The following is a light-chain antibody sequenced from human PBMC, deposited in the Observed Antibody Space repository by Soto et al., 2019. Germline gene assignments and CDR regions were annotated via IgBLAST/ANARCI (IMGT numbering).Light chain of an antibody. Sequence: DNQMTQSPSSLSASVGDRVTITCRASQGISNYLAWYQQQPGKVPKLLIYGASTLQSGVPSRFTRSGSGTDFTLTFNGLQPEDVATYYCQKYNSAPFAFGLGTKVDI. CDR2: GAS. V-gene: IGKV1-27*01. J-gene: IGKJ3*01. CDR1: QGISNY. CDR3: QKYNSAPFA.